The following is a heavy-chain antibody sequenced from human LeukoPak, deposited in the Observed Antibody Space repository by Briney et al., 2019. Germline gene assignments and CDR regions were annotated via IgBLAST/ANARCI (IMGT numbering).Heavy chain of an antibody. D-gene: IGHD6-13*01. CDR2: IYYSGST. CDR3: ARQGIAAAGHDGATYYYGMDV. CDR1: GGSISSSSYY. J-gene: IGHJ6*02. Sequence: PSETLSLTCTVSGGSISSSSYYWGWIRQPPGKGLEWIGSIYYSGSTYYNPSLKSRVTISVDTSKNQFSLKLSSVTAADTAVYYCARQGIAAAGHDGATYYYGMDVGGQGTTVTVSS. V-gene: IGHV4-39*01.